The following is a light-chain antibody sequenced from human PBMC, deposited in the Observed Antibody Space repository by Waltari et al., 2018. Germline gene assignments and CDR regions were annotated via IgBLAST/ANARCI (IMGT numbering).Light chain of an antibody. J-gene: IGLJ2*01. CDR1: SSDVDGYDS. V-gene: IGLV2-14*03. Sequence: QSALTQPASVSGSPGQSITISCAGTSSDVDGYDSVSWYQQHPGKAPKLMIYDVSIRPSGVSSRFSGSKSGNTASLTISGLQAEDEANYYCSSYTTSITLVFGGGTKLTVL. CDR2: DVS. CDR3: SSYTTSITLV.